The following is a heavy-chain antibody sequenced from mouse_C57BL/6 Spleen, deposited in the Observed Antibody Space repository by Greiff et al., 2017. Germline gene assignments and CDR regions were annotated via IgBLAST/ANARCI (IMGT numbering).Heavy chain of an antibody. CDR3: AREVDGNYPCAD. D-gene: IGHD2-1*01. J-gene: IGHJ3*01. CDR2: IYPSDSET. Sequence: QVQLQQPGAELVRPGSSVKLSCKASGYTFTSYWMDWVKQRPGQGLEWIGNIYPSDSETHYNQKFKDKATLTVDKSSSTAYMQLSSLTSEDSAVXYCAREVDGNYPCADWGKGTLVTVSA. CDR1: GYTFTSYW. V-gene: IGHV1-61*01.